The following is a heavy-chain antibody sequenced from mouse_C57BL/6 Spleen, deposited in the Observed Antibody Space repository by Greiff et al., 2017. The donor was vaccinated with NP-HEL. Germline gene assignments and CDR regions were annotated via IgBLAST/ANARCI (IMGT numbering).Heavy chain of an antibody. J-gene: IGHJ4*01. D-gene: IGHD2-4*01. CDR1: GYTFTSYW. Sequence: VQLQQSGAELVMPGASVKLSCKASGYTFTSYWMHWVKQRPGQGLEWIGEIDPSDSYTNYNQKFKGKSTLTVDKSSSTAYMQLSSLTSEDSAVYYCARPLYDYDGRAYAMDYWGQGTSVTVSS. V-gene: IGHV1-69*01. CDR3: ARPLYDYDGRAYAMDY. CDR2: IDPSDSYT.